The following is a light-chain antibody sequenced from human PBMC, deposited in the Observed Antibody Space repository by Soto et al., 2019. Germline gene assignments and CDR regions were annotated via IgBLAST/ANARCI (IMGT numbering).Light chain of an antibody. CDR3: QQRSNWPLT. Sequence: EIVLTQPPATLSLSPGERATLSCRASQSVSSYLAWYQQKPGQAPRLLIYDSSDRATGIPARFSGSGSGTDFTLTISSLEAEDFGVYYCQQRSNWPLTFGGGTKVDIK. CDR2: DSS. CDR1: QSVSSY. V-gene: IGKV3-11*01. J-gene: IGKJ4*01.